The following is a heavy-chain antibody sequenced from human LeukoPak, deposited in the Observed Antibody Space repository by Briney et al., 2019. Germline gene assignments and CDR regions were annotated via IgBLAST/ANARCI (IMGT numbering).Heavy chain of an antibody. V-gene: IGHV3-30*04. J-gene: IGHJ4*02. CDR1: GFTFSSYA. Sequence: GRSLRPSCAASGFTFSSYAMHWVRQAPGKGLEWVAVISYDGSNKYYADSVKGRFTISRDNSKNTLYLQMNSLRAEDTAVYYCARGTTGYSSGWLIDYWGQGTLVTVSS. CDR2: ISYDGSNK. CDR3: ARGTTGYSSGWLIDY. D-gene: IGHD6-19*01.